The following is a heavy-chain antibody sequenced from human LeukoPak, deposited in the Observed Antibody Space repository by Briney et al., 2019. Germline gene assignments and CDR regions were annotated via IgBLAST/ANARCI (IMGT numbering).Heavy chain of an antibody. CDR1: GYSISSGYF. D-gene: IGHD6-13*01. V-gene: IGHV4-38-2*02. CDR2: IHHSGST. Sequence: SETLSLTCIVSGYSISSGYFWGWIRQPPGKGLEWIGNIHHSGSTYYNPSLKSRVTISVDTSKNQFSLKLSSVTAADTAVYYCARLSSWYLDYWGQGTLVTVSS. CDR3: ARLSSWYLDY. J-gene: IGHJ4*02.